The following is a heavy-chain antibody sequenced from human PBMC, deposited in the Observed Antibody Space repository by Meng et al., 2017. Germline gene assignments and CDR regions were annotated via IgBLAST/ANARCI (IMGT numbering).Heavy chain of an antibody. Sequence: SCAISGDSVSSNSAAWNWIRQSPSRGLEWLGRTYYRSKWYNDYAVSVKSRITINPDTSENQFSLQLNSVTPEDMAVYYCARSALRDYGMDVWGQGTTVTVSS. CDR3: ARSALRDYGMDV. CDR1: GDSVSSNSAA. CDR2: TYYRSKWYN. V-gene: IGHV6-1*01. J-gene: IGHJ6*02.